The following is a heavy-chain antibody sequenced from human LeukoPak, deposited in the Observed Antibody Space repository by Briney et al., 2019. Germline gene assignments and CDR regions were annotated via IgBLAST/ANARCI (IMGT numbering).Heavy chain of an antibody. V-gene: IGHV3-7*01. D-gene: IGHD3-9*01. Sequence: PGEALRLSCAASGFTFSRYWMAWVRQAAGKGLDWVANIKQEGRRSHYLGSVGGRFTIPRENTKSSLYLHMNSMRAEDTAVYFCARDLSYSILTPYYDVFDMWGQGTTVTVSS. CDR2: IKQEGRRS. CDR3: ARDLSYSILTPYYDVFDM. J-gene: IGHJ3*02. CDR1: GFTFSRYW.